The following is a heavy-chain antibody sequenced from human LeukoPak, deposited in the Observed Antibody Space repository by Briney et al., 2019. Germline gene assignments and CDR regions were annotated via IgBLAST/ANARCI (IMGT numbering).Heavy chain of an antibody. Sequence: PLASVKVSCKASGYTFTDYYLHWVRQAPGQGFEWMGWINPNSGDTNYAQKFQGRVTMTRDTSISTAHMEMSRLRSDDTAVYYCARANFLYCSSTTCLFDNWGQGTLVTVSS. CDR3: ARANFLYCSSTTCLFDN. CDR2: INPNSGDT. J-gene: IGHJ4*02. D-gene: IGHD2-2*01. CDR1: GYTFTDYY. V-gene: IGHV1-2*02.